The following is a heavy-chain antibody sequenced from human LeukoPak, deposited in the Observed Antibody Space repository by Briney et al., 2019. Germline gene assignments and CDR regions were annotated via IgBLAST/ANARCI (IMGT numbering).Heavy chain of an antibody. Sequence: ASVKVSCKASGYTLTGYYMHWVRQAPGQGLEWMGRINPNSGGTNYAQKFQGRVTMTRDTSISTAYMELSRLRSDDTAVYYCARARLGYCSSTSCSRYYYYYYMDVWGKGTTVTVSS. J-gene: IGHJ6*03. CDR2: INPNSGGT. D-gene: IGHD2-2*01. CDR3: ARARLGYCSSTSCSRYYYYYYMDV. V-gene: IGHV1-2*06. CDR1: GYTLTGYY.